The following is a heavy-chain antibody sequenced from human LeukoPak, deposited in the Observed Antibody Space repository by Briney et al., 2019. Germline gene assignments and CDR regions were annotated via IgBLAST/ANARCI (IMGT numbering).Heavy chain of an antibody. CDR3: AKGPGYSSYYFDY. Sequence: GGSLRLSCAASGFTFSSYAMSWVRQAPGKGLEWVSVTSGSGGSTYYADSVKGRFTISRDNSKNTLYLQMNSLRAEDTAVYYCAKGPGYSSYYFDYWGQGTLVTVSS. CDR2: TSGSGGST. V-gene: IGHV3-23*01. J-gene: IGHJ4*02. D-gene: IGHD6-13*01. CDR1: GFTFSSYA.